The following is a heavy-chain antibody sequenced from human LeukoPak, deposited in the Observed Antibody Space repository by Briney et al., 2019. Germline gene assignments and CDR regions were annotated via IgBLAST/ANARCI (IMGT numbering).Heavy chain of an antibody. D-gene: IGHD3-16*01. CDR1: GFTFSTYS. Sequence: GGSLRLSCAASGFTFSTYSMTWVRQGPGKGLEWVSSIYPRGDSTFYADSVKGRFTISRDNSKNTLYLQMSSLRTEDTAVYYCAKDKSWVYYYGMDVWGKGTTVTVSS. V-gene: IGHV3-23*01. J-gene: IGHJ6*04. CDR2: IYPRGDST. CDR3: AKDKSWVYYYGMDV.